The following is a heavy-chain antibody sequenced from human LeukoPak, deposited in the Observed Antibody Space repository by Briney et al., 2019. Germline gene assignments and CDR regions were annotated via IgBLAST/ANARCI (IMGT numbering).Heavy chain of an antibody. D-gene: IGHD6-19*01. CDR3: AKDLSYTSGSSDY. Sequence: PGGSLRLSCAASGFTFNNYAMHWVRQAPGKGLEWVAGIWSDANNKYYADSVRGRFTISRDNSKTTLYLQLRSLRAEDTAVYYCAKDLSYTSGSSDYWGQGTLVTVSS. CDR1: GFTFNNYA. V-gene: IGHV3-33*06. J-gene: IGHJ4*02. CDR2: IWSDANNK.